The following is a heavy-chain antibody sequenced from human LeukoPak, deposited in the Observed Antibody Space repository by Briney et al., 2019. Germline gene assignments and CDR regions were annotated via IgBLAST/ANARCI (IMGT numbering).Heavy chain of an antibody. CDR2: IYYRGTT. V-gene: IGHV4-59*04. D-gene: IGHD5-24*01. CDR1: GGSISNYY. CDR3: ARDSQGPDY. J-gene: IGHJ4*02. Sequence: SETLSLTCTVSGGSISNYYWNWIRQPPGKGLEWIGNIYYRGTTYYNPSLKSRITISVDTSKNQFSLKLTSVTAADTAVYYCARDSQGPDYWGQGTLVTVSS.